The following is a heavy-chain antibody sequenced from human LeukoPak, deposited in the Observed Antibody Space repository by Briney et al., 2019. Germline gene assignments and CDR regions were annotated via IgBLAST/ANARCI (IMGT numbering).Heavy chain of an antibody. Sequence: SETLSLTCTVSGYSISSGYYWGWIRQPPGKGLEWIGSIYHSGSTYYNPSLKSRVTISVDTSKNQFSLKLSSVTAADTAVYFCARVERWGPGGFDIWGQGTMVTVSS. CDR3: ARVERWGPGGFDI. J-gene: IGHJ3*02. CDR1: GYSISSGYY. D-gene: IGHD3-16*01. V-gene: IGHV4-38-2*02. CDR2: IYHSGST.